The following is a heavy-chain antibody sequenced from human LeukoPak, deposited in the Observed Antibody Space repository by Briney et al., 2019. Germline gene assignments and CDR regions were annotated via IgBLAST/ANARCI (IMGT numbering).Heavy chain of an antibody. J-gene: IGHJ4*02. CDR2: IYTSGST. V-gene: IGHV4-61*02. Sequence: SETLSLTCTVSGGSISSGSYYWSWIRQPAGKGLEWIGRIYTSGSTNYNPSLKSRVTISVDTSKNQFSLKLSSVTAADTAVYYCVRVNWHVFDHWGQGTLVTVSS. CDR1: GGSISSGSYY. CDR3: VRVNWHVFDH. D-gene: IGHD5-24*01.